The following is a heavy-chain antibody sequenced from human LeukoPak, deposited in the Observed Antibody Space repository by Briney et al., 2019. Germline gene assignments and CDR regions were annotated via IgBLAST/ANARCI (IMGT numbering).Heavy chain of an antibody. CDR1: EYTFTGYY. J-gene: IGHJ4*02. CDR2: INPNSGGT. Sequence: ASVKVSCKASEYTFTGYYMHWVRQAPGQGLEWMGWINPNSGGTNYAQKFQGRVTMTRDTSLSTAYMELSRLRSDDTAVYYCARGPRLHPGVLEWLSFFDYWGQGTLVTVSS. D-gene: IGHD3-3*01. CDR3: ARGPRLHPGVLEWLSFFDY. V-gene: IGHV1-2*02.